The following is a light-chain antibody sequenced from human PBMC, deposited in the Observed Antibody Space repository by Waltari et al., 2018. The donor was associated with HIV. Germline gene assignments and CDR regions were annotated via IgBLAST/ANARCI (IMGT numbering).Light chain of an antibody. V-gene: IGKV3-11*01. J-gene: IGKJ1*01. CDR2: DAS. CDR1: QSVSTY. CDR3: QQYYNTLWT. Sequence: EIVLTQSPASLSLSPGARATLSCRASQSVSTYLAWYQQKPGQAPRLLIYDASSRATGIPVRFSGSGSGTDFTLTISSLEPEDFAVYYCQQYYNTLWTFGQGTKVEIK.